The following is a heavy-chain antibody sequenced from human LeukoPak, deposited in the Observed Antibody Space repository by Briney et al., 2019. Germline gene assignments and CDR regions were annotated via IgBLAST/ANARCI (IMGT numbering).Heavy chain of an antibody. CDR1: GFTFNNAW. CDR2: IKSKTDGGTT. V-gene: IGHV3-15*01. J-gene: IGHJ4*02. D-gene: IGHD3-16*02. CDR3: TTDYPLFGRVIPWNY. Sequence: GGSLRLSCAASGFTFNNAWMSWVRQAPGKGLEWVGRIKSKTDGGTTDYAAPVKGRFTISRDDSKNTLYLQMNSLKTEDAAVYYCTTDYPLFGRVIPWNYWGQGTLVTVSS.